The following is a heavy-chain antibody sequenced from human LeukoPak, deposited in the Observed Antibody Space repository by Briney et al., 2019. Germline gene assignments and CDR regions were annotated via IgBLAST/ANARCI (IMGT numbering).Heavy chain of an antibody. V-gene: IGHV1-2*02. J-gene: IGHJ1*01. CDR2: IDPYSGGT. CDR1: EYTFNGYY. Sequence: ASVKVSCKTSEYTFNGYYIYWVRQAPGQGLEWMGWIDPYSGGTKYAQKFEGRVTLTRDTSTSTAFMELHTLRSDDTAVYYCARDSPAELGPVWDDNRGTKYWGQGTLVTVS. CDR3: ARDSPAELGPVWDDNRGTKY. D-gene: IGHD3-22*01.